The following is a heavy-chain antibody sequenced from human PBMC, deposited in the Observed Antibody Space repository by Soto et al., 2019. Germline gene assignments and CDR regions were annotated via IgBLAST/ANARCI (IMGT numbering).Heavy chain of an antibody. CDR3: ARVSSPFGY. V-gene: IGHV3-53*02. J-gene: IGHJ4*02. CDR1: GLTVSSNY. D-gene: IGHD3-16*01. CDR2: IYSSGNT. Sequence: EVQLVETGGGLIQPGGSLRLSCAVSGLTVSSNYMSWVRQAPGKGLEWVSVIYSSGNTYYADSVKARFNVSRDKSKNTVYLQMNSPRAEDTAMYYCARVSSPFGYWGQGTLVTVSS.